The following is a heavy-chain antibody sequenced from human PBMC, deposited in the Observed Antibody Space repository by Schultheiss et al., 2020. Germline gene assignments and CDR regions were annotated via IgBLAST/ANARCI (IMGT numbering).Heavy chain of an antibody. CDR2: IYTSGST. J-gene: IGHJ6*04. Sequence: SETLSLTCAVYGGSFSGYYWSWIRQSPGKGLEWIGRIYTSGSTNYNPSLKSRVTLSVDTSNNHFSLRLTSVTAADTAVYYCARSGYASFWGGYKFGMDVWGKGTTVTVSS. CDR3: ARSGYASFWGGYKFGMDV. D-gene: IGHD3-3*01. V-gene: IGHV4-59*10. CDR1: GGSFSGYY.